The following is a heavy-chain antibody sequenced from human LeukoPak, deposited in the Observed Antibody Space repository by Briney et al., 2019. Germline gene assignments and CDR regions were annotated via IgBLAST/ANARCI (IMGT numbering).Heavy chain of an antibody. CDR2: ISYDGSNK. CDR1: GFTFSSYA. CDR3: ARVSIGWYSFDY. J-gene: IGHJ4*02. V-gene: IGHV3-30-3*01. D-gene: IGHD6-19*01. Sequence: PGGSLRLSCAASGFTFSSYAMHWVRQAPGKGLEWVAVISYDGSNKYYADSVKGRFTISRDNAKNSLYLEMSSLRGEDTALYYCARVSIGWYSFDYWGQGTLVTVSS.